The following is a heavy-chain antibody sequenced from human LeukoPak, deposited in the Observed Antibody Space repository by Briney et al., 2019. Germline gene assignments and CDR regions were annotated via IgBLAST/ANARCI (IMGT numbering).Heavy chain of an antibody. V-gene: IGHV3-21*01. CDR1: GFTFSSYS. D-gene: IGHD6-19*01. CDR2: ISSSSSYI. CDR3: ARAVSSGWRGFPDKYDY. Sequence: PGGSLGLSCAASGFTFSSYSMNWVRQAPGKGLEWVSSISSSSSYIYYADSVKGRFTISRDNAKNSLYLQMNSLRAEDTAVYYCARAVSSGWRGFPDKYDYWGQGTLVTVSS. J-gene: IGHJ4*02.